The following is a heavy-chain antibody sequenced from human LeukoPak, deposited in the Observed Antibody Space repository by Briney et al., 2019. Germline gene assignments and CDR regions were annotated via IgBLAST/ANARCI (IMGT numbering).Heavy chain of an antibody. V-gene: IGHV3-30*18. J-gene: IGHJ4*02. CDR1: GFTFSSYG. Sequence: GGSLRLSCAASGFTFSSYGMHWVRQAPGKGLEWVAVISYDGSNKYYADSVKGRFTISRDNSKNTLYLQMNSLRAEDTAVYYCAKVSPIWGDGYFDYWGQGTLVTVSS. CDR3: AKVSPIWGDGYFDY. CDR2: ISYDGSNK. D-gene: IGHD5-24*01.